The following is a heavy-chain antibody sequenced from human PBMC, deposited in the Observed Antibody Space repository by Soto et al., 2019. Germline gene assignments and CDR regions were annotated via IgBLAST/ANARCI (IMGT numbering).Heavy chain of an antibody. CDR2: ISYDGSNK. CDR3: ARVGLLGHYDFWSGPQR. Sequence: QVQLVESGGGVVQPGRSLRLSCAASGFTFSSYAMHWVRQAPGKGLEWVAVISYDGSNKYYADSVKGRFTISRDNSKNTLYLQMNSLRAEDTAVYYCARVGLLGHYDFWSGPQRWGQGTLVTVSS. D-gene: IGHD3-3*01. CDR1: GFTFSSYA. V-gene: IGHV3-30-3*01. J-gene: IGHJ4*02.